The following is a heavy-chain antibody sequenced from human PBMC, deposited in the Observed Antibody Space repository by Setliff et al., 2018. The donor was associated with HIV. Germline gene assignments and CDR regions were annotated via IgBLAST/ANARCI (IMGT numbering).Heavy chain of an antibody. CDR2: IYTSGST. CDR1: GGSISSYY. D-gene: IGHD2-15*01. J-gene: IGHJ6*03. CDR3: ARGFKNEYEFSGYMDV. Sequence: SETLSLTCTVSGGSISSYYWSWIRQPAGKGLEWIGRIYTSGSTRYSPSLDRRVTISRDTSKRQVFLKVPFVDAADTAVYFCARGFKNEYEFSGYMDVWGNGTMVTVSS. V-gene: IGHV4-4*07.